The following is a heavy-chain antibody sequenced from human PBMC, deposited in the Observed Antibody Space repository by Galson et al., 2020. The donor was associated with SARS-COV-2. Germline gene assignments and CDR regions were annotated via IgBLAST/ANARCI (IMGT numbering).Heavy chain of an antibody. D-gene: IGHD6-13*01. CDR2: IHYSGST. CDR3: ARHNSAGYSSSWYYFDY. J-gene: IGHJ4*02. V-gene: IGHV4-39*01. CDR1: GVTISSSSYY. Sequence: ASATLSLTCTVSGVTISSSSYYWGWIRQPPGKGLEWIGSIHYSGSTYYNPSLKSRVTISVDTSKNQFSLKVSSVTAADTDVYYCARHNSAGYSSSWYYFDYWGQGTLVTVSS.